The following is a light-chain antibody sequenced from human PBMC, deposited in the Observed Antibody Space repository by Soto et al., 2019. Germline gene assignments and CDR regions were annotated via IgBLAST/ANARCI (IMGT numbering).Light chain of an antibody. J-gene: IGKJ4*01. CDR1: QSVSSSY. V-gene: IGKV3-20*01. CDR2: GAS. CDR3: HHYGSSPPLT. Sequence: EIVLTQSPGTLSLSPGERATLSCRTSQSVSSSYIAWYQQRPGQAPRLLIYGASKRATDIPDTFSGSGSGTYFTLTISRLEPEDFAVYYCHHYGSSPPLTFGGGTKVEIK.